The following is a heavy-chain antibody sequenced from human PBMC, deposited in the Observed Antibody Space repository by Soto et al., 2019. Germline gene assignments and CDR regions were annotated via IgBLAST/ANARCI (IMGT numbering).Heavy chain of an antibody. CDR1: GDSFSSYY. CDR3: AALDGALDY. V-gene: IGHV4-59*01. Sequence: SKTLSLTCTVSGDSFSSYYWTWIRQPPGKRLEWVAYIFHTGNTNYNPSLKSRVTIPVDTSKNQFSLKLRSVTPADTAVYYCAALDGALDYWGPGTLVTVSS. J-gene: IGHJ4*02. D-gene: IGHD3-10*01. CDR2: IFHTGNT.